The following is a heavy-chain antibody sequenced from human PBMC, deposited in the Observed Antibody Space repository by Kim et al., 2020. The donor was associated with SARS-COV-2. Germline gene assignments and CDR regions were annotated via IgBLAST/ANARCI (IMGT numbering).Heavy chain of an antibody. CDR3: ARKYGSGSYGMGWFDP. CDR2: IYYSGST. Sequence: SETLSLTCAVSGYSISSSNWWGWIRQPPGKGLEWIGYIYYSGSTYYNPSLKSRVTMSVDTSKNQFSLKLSSVTAVDTAVYYCARKYGSGSYGMGWFDPWGQGTLVTVSS. J-gene: IGHJ5*02. CDR1: GYSISSSNW. V-gene: IGHV4-28*01. D-gene: IGHD3-10*01.